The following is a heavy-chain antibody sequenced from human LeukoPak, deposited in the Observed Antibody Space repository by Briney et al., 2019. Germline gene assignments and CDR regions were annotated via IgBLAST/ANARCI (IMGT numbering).Heavy chain of an antibody. J-gene: IGHJ6*02. Sequence: SETLSLTCAVYGGSFSGYYWSWIRQSPGKGLEWIGEINHSGSTNYNPSLKSRVTISVDTSKNQFSLKLASVTAADTAVYYCARPLGQGNEYGMDVWGQGTTVTVSS. CDR2: INHSGST. CDR1: GGSFSGYY. V-gene: IGHV4-34*01. CDR3: ARPLGQGNEYGMDV. D-gene: IGHD1-1*01.